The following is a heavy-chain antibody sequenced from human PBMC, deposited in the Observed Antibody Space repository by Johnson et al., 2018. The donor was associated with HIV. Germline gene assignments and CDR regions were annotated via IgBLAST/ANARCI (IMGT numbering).Heavy chain of an antibody. CDR3: AKGMGLSIGELSDAFHF. CDR2: ISYDGSSK. V-gene: IGHV3-30-3*01. D-gene: IGHD3-10*01. J-gene: IGHJ3*01. CDR1: EFTFSNYA. Sequence: QVQLVESGGGVVQPGRSLKLSCAASEFTFSNYAMHWVRQAPGKGLEWVAVISYDGSSKYYADSVKGRFTISRDNSNNTLNLQMNSLRPEDTAVYYCAKGMGLSIGELSDAFHFWGLGTVVTVSS.